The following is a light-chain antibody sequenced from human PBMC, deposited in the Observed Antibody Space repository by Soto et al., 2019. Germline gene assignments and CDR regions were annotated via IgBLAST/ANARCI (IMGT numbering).Light chain of an antibody. CDR3: QQYNSYLT. CDR1: QSISSW. J-gene: IGKJ5*01. V-gene: IGKV1-5*01. Sequence: DIQMTQSPSTLSASVGDRVTITCRASQSISSWLAWYQQQPEKAPKLLIYDASSLESGVPSMFSGSGSRTEFTLTISSLQPDDFATYYCQQYNSYLTFGQGTRLEIK. CDR2: DAS.